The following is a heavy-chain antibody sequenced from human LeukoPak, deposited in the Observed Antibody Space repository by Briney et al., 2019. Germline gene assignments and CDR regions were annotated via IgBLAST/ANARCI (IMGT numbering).Heavy chain of an antibody. V-gene: IGHV4-31*03. CDR3: ARGPSFGSSSRFDY. CDR2: ISFRGNT. CDR1: GGSMSSGGDY. J-gene: IGHJ4*02. Sequence: SETLSLTCTVSGGSMSSGGDYWSWIRQHPEKGLEWIGYISFRGNTYYNPSLKSRLTISLDTSKSQFSLQLNSVTAADTAVYYCARGPSFGSSSRFDYWGQGTLVTVSS. D-gene: IGHD6-6*01.